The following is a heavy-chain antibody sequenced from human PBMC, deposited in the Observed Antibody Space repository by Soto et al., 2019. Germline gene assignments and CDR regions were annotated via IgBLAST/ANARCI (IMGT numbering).Heavy chain of an antibody. J-gene: IGHJ4*02. CDR2: LSGRGDDT. CDR1: GFTFSSFA. Sequence: GGSLMLSCVASGFTFSSFAISWVRQAPGKGLEWVSLLSGRGDDTYYADDVKGRFTMSRDNAKSTLYLQMNSLRPEDTAVYYCATGSPPPPNRSAGSCYYRYFFDYWGQGSLVTVTS. V-gene: IGHV3-23*01. D-gene: IGHD2-15*01. CDR3: ATGSPPPPNRSAGSCYYRYFFDY.